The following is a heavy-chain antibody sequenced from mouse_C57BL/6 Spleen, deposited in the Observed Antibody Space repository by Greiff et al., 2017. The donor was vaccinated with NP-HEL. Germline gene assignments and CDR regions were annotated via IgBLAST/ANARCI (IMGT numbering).Heavy chain of an antibody. CDR1: GYTFTSYW. Sequence: QVQLQQPGAELVMPGASVKLSCKASGYTFTSYWMHWVKQRPGQGLEWIGEIDPSDSYTNYNQKFKGKSTFTVDKSSSTAYMQLSSLTSEDSAVYYCARAAQATFAYWGQGTLVTVSA. V-gene: IGHV1-69*01. CDR3: ARAAQATFAY. CDR2: IDPSDSYT. D-gene: IGHD3-2*02. J-gene: IGHJ3*01.